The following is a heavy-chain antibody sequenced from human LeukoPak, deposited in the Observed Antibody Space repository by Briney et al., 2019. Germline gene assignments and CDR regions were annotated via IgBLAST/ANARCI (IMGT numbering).Heavy chain of an antibody. Sequence: PGRSLRLSCAGSGFTFGGYGMHWFRQTPGKGLEWVAVIAYDGSRAFYADSVKGRFTISRDNSKNTMSVQMDDLRAEDTAVYYCTRYYNDHFDYWGQGTLDTVSS. V-gene: IGHV3-33*01. CDR3: TRYYNDHFDY. CDR2: IAYDGSRA. CDR1: GFTFGGYG. J-gene: IGHJ4*02. D-gene: IGHD3-22*01.